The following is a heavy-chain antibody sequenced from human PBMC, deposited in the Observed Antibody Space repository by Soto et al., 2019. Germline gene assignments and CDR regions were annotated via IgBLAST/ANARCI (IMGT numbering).Heavy chain of an antibody. CDR3: ARDPLDYSNYDLIYGMDV. CDR2: INPNSGGT. CDR1: GYTFTGYY. J-gene: IGHJ6*02. V-gene: IGHV1-2*04. Sequence: ASVKVSCKASGYTFTGYYMHWVRQAPGQGLEWMGWINPNSGGTNYAQKFQGWVTMTRGTSISTAYMELSRLRSDDTAVYYCARDPLDYSNYDLIYGMDVWGQGTTVTVSS. D-gene: IGHD4-4*01.